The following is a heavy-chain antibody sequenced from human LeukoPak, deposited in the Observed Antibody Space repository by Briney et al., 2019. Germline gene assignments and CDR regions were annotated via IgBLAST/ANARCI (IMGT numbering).Heavy chain of an antibody. J-gene: IGHJ6*02. CDR2: ISGSGGST. V-gene: IGHV3-23*01. Sequence: GGSLRLSCAASGFTLSSYAMSWVRQAPGKGLEWVSAISGSGGSTYYADSVKGRFTISRDNSKNTLYLQMNSLRAEDTAVYYRALDWLLRFTYYYGMDVWGQGTTVTVSS. CDR3: ALDWLLRFTYYYGMDV. CDR1: GFTLSSYA. D-gene: IGHD3-9*01.